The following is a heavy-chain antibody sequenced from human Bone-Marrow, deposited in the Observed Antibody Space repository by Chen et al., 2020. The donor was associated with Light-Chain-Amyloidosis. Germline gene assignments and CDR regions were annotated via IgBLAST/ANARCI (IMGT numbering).Heavy chain of an antibody. V-gene: IGHV3-20*04. CDR1: GFPFDNFG. J-gene: IGHJ4*02. D-gene: IGHD1-26*01. Sequence: EVQLVESGGGVARPGGSLSLSCSASGFPFDNFGMNWVRQGPGKGLEWVSGISWNGGRTGYSESVKGRFTISRDNAKNSLYLQMNSLRPEDTAFYYCVRAAEGGTYLEGIDHWGQGTLVTVSP. CDR2: ISWNGGRT. CDR3: VRAAEGGTYLEGIDH.